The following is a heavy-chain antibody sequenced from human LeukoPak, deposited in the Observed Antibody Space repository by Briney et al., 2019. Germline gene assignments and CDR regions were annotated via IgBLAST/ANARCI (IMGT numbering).Heavy chain of an antibody. CDR3: ARDYYGSGSGTDY. CDR1: GFTFSSYA. D-gene: IGHD3-10*01. CDR2: ISYDGSNK. J-gene: IGHJ4*02. V-gene: IGHV3-30-3*01. Sequence: PGGSLRLSCAASGFTFSSYAMHWVRQAPGKGLEWVAVISYDGSNKYYADSVKGRFTISRDNSKNTLYLQMNSLRAEDTAVYYCARDYYGSGSGTDYWGQGTLVTVSS.